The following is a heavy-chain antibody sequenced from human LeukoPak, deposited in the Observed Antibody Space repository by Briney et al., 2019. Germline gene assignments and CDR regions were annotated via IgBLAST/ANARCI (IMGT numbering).Heavy chain of an antibody. V-gene: IGHV4-39*07. CDR2: INHSGST. CDR1: GGSISSGGYY. CDR3: ARGLNYYDSIVPPTSNDY. Sequence: SETLSLTCTVSGGSISSGGYYWSWIRQPPGKGLEWIGEINHSGSTNYNPSLKSRVTISVDTSKNQFSLKLSSVTAADTAVYYCARGLNYYDSIVPPTSNDYWGQGTLVTVSS. J-gene: IGHJ4*02. D-gene: IGHD3-22*01.